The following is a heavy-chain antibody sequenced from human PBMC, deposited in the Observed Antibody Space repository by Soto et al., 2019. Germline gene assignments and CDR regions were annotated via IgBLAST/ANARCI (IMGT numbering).Heavy chain of an antibody. CDR1: GFTFSNYA. V-gene: IGHV3-23*01. CDR2: VSGSGSAT. D-gene: IGHD1-1*01. J-gene: IGHJ4*02. CDR3: AKNVGTLFYYIDY. Sequence: GGSLRLSCAASGFTFSNYAMSWVRQAPGKGLEWVSTVSGSGSATYYADSVNGRFTISRDNSKDTLYLQMTSLRAEDTAVYYCAKNVGTLFYYIDYWGQGTLVTVSS.